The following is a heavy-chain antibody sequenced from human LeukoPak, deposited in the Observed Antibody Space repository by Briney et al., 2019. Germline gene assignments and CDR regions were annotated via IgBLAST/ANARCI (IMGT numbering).Heavy chain of an antibody. J-gene: IGHJ4*02. V-gene: IGHV3-23*01. CDR1: GFTFSSYA. CDR3: AKSYNGYESKPDY. Sequence: QPGGSLSLSCAASGFTFSSYAMSWVRQAPGKGLEWVSSISNSGGRTFYTDSVKGRFTISRDNSKITLYLQMNSLRAEDTAVYYCAKSYNGYESKPDYWGQGTLVTVSS. CDR2: ISNSGGRT. D-gene: IGHD5-12*01.